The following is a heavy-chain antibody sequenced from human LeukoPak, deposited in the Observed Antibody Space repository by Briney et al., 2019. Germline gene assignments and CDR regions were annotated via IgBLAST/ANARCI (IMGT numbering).Heavy chain of an antibody. D-gene: IGHD4-23*01. CDR1: GYSISSGYY. V-gene: IGHV4-38-2*02. CDR3: ARVLFRGGSWFDP. J-gene: IGHJ5*02. Sequence: SETLSLTCTVSGYSISSGYYWGWIRQPPGKGLEWIGSIYHSGSTYYNPSLESRVTISVDTSKNQFSLKLSSVTAADTAVYYCARVLFRGGSWFDPWGQGTLVTVSS. CDR2: IYHSGST.